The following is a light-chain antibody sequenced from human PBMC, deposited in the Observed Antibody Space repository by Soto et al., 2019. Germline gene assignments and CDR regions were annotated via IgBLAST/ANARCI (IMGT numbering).Light chain of an antibody. CDR3: QQYGSSPWT. Sequence: EIVMTQSPATLSVSPGERATLSCRASQSVGSDLAWYRQRPGQAPRLLIYGASSRATGVPDRFSGSGSGTDFTLTIRRLEPDDFAVYYCQQYGSSPWTFGQGTKVDIK. CDR2: GAS. CDR1: QSVGSD. J-gene: IGKJ1*01. V-gene: IGKV3-20*01.